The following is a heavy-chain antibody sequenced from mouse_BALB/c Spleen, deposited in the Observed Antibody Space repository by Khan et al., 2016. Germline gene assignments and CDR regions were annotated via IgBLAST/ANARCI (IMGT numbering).Heavy chain of an antibody. V-gene: IGHV3-2*02. CDR2: ISYSGST. Sequence: EVQLQEPGPGLVKPSQSLSLTCTVTGYSLTSGYGWNWIRQFPGNKLEWMGYISYSGSTNYNPSLKSRISITRETYKNLFFLQLNSVTTDDTATYYCARTARIKYWGQGTTLTVSS. D-gene: IGHD1-2*01. CDR3: ARTARIKY. CDR1: GYSLTSGYG. J-gene: IGHJ2*01.